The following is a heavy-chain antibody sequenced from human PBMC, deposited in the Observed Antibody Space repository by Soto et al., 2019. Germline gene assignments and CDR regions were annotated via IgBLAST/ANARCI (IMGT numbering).Heavy chain of an antibody. CDR3: ATRVYCSGGSCQEGNWFDP. CDR2: FDPEDGET. CDR1: GYTLTELS. V-gene: IGHV1-24*01. Sequence: ASVKVSCKVSGYTLTELSMHWVRQAPGKGLEWMGGFDPEDGETIYAQKFQGRVTMTEDTSTDTAYMELSSLRSEDTAVYYCATRVYCSGGSCQEGNWFDPWGQGTLVTVSS. J-gene: IGHJ5*02. D-gene: IGHD2-15*01.